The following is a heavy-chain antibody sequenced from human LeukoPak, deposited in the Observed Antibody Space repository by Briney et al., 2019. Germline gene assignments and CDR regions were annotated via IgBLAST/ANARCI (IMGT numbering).Heavy chain of an antibody. Sequence: GASVKVSCKASGYTFTSYGISWVRQAPGQGLEWMGWISAYNGNTNYAQKLQGRVTMTTNTSTSTAYMELRSLRSDDTAVYYCARGSNILTGYYRGASYGMDVWGQGTTVTVSS. J-gene: IGHJ6*02. V-gene: IGHV1-18*01. CDR2: ISAYNGNT. CDR1: GYTFTSYG. D-gene: IGHD3-9*01. CDR3: ARGSNILTGYYRGASYGMDV.